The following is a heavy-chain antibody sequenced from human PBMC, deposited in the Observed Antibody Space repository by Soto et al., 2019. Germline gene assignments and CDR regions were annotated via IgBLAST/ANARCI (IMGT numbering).Heavy chain of an antibody. J-gene: IGHJ6*02. CDR3: ARGYYYGSGRPTPGGMDV. V-gene: IGHV1-18*01. CDR2: ISTYTGNT. CDR1: GYTFTNYD. Sequence: QVHLVQSGAEVKKPGASVKVSCKASGYTFTNYDINWVRQAPGQGLKWMGWISTYTGNTNYAQKLQGRVTMTTDTSTSTAYMELRSLRSDDTAVYYCARGYYYGSGRPTPGGMDVWGQGTTVTVSS. D-gene: IGHD3-10*01.